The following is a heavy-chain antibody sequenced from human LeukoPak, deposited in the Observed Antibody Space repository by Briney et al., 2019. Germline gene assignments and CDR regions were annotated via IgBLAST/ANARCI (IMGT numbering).Heavy chain of an antibody. CDR3: ARGDYDFWSGYYANWFDP. CDR2: IIPIFGTA. D-gene: IGHD3-3*01. V-gene: IGHV1-69*05. Sequence: ASVKVSCKASGGTFSSYAISWLRQAPGQGLEWMGRIIPIFGTANYAQKFQGRVTITTDESTSTAYMELSSLRSEDTAVYYCARGDYDFWSGYYANWFDPWGQGTLVTVSS. J-gene: IGHJ5*02. CDR1: GGTFSSYA.